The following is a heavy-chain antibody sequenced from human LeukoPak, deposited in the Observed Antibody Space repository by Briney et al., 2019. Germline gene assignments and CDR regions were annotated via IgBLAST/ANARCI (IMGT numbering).Heavy chain of an antibody. CDR1: GFTFSRFW. V-gene: IGHV3-7*05. Sequence: PGGSLRLSCAASGFTFSRFWMNWVRQAPGRGLEWVANIDQSGGRNNYVDSVKGRFTISRDNAKNSLFLEMSSLGADDTAVYFCARDVGGGTFDIWGQGTTVTVSS. J-gene: IGHJ3*02. D-gene: IGHD3-3*01. CDR3: ARDVGGGTFDI. CDR2: IDQSGGRN.